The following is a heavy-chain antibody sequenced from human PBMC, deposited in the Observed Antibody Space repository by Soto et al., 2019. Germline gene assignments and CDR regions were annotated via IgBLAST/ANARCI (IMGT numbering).Heavy chain of an antibody. Sequence: QVQLVQSGAEVKKPGASVKVSCKASGYTFTGYYMHWVRQAPGQGLEWMGWINPNSGGTNYAQKFQGWVTMTRDTSISTAYMELSRLRSDDTAVYYCARGWDSSSWYRAYYYYGMDVWGQGTTVTVSS. V-gene: IGHV1-2*04. D-gene: IGHD6-13*01. CDR3: ARGWDSSSWYRAYYYYGMDV. J-gene: IGHJ6*02. CDR1: GYTFTGYY. CDR2: INPNSGGT.